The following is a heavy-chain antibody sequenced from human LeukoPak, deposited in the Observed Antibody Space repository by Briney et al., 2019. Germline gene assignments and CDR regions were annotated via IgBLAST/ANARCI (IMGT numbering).Heavy chain of an antibody. Sequence: GGSLRLSCAASGFTFSSYSMNWVRQAPGKGLEWVSSISSSSSYIYYADSVKGRFTISRDNAKNSLYLQMNSLRAEDTAVYYCARDQRYFDWLLEDPNWFDPWGQGTLVTVPS. CDR3: ARDQRYFDWLLEDPNWFDP. V-gene: IGHV3-21*01. CDR2: ISSSSSYI. J-gene: IGHJ5*02. D-gene: IGHD3-9*01. CDR1: GFTFSSYS.